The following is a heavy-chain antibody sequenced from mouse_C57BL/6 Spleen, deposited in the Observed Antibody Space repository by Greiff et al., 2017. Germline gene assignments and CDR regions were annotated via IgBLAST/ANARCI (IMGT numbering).Heavy chain of an antibody. CDR1: GYAFSSSW. CDR2: IYPGDGDT. J-gene: IGHJ3*01. CDR3: ARSNDYGRFAY. Sequence: QVQLQQSGPELVKPGASVKISCKASGYAFSSSWMNWVKQRPGKGLEWIGRIYPGDGDTNYNGKFKGKATLTADKSSSTAYMQLSSLTSEDSAVYFCARSNDYGRFAYWGQGTLVTVSA. V-gene: IGHV1-82*01. D-gene: IGHD2-4*01.